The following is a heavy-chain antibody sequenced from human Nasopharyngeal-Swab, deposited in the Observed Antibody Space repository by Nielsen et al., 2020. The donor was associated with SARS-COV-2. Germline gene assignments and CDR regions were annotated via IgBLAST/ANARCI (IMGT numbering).Heavy chain of an antibody. V-gene: IGHV3-23*01. CDR2: ISGSGGST. CDR3: AKVRPDGSGSYTYYFDY. J-gene: IGHJ4*02. Sequence: GRSLRLSCAASGFTFSSYAMSWVRQAPGKGLEWVSAISGSGGSTYYADSVKGRFTISRDNSKNTLYLQMNSLRAEDTAVYYCAKVRPDGSGSYTYYFDYWGQGTLVTVSS. D-gene: IGHD3-10*01. CDR1: GFTFSSYA.